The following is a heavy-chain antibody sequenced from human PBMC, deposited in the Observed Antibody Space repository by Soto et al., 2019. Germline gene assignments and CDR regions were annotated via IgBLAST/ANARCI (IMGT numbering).Heavy chain of an antibody. Sequence: PSETLSLTCTVSGSSISPFYWSWIRQPPGKGLEWIGYIYYTGSTKYNPSLKSRVTLSLGTSRNLLSLKLSSVTAADTAVYYCTRVGGYYGDYPNFDYWGPGTLVTVSS. V-gene: IGHV4-59*01. CDR3: TRVGGYYGDYPNFDY. J-gene: IGHJ4*02. CDR2: IYYTGST. D-gene: IGHD4-17*01. CDR1: GSSISPFY.